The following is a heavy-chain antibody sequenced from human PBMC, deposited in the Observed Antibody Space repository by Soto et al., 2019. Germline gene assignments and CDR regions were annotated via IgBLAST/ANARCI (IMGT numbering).Heavy chain of an antibody. V-gene: IGHV3-23*01. Sequence: EVQLWESGGGLVQPGGSLRLSCAASGFTFRSYAVSWVRQAPGKGLEWVSVISGRGDSTYYADSVKGRFTISRDNSKNTLYLQMNSLRTEDTATYYCAKTVEPRDFFDYWGPGTLVTVSS. D-gene: IGHD4-17*01. CDR2: ISGRGDST. CDR3: AKTVEPRDFFDY. CDR1: GFTFRSYA. J-gene: IGHJ4*02.